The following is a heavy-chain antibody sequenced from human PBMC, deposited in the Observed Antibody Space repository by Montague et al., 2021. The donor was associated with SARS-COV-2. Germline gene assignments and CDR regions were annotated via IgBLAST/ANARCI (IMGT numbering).Heavy chain of an antibody. CDR1: GGSISSYY. V-gene: IGHV4-4*07. CDR3: ASGKYYDFWSGYYSHDYVSGMDV. D-gene: IGHD3-3*01. J-gene: IGHJ6*02. CDR2: IHTSGST. Sequence: SETLSLTCTVSGGSISSYYWSWIRQSAGKGLEWIGRIHTSGSTGXXPSLNSRVTMSVDTSKNQFSLKLSSVTAADTAVYYCASGKYYDFWSGYYSHDYVSGMDVWGQGTTVAVSS.